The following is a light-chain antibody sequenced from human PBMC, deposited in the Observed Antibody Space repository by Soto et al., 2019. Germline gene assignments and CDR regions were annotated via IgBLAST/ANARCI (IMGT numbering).Light chain of an antibody. Sequence: QSALTQPRSVSGSPGQSVAISCTGTSSDVGGYNYVSWYQQHPGRAPKLMIYDVSERPSGVPDRFSGSKSGYTASLTISGLQAEDEADYYCCSYEGRNMVIFGGGTKLTV. CDR1: SSDVGGYNY. V-gene: IGLV2-11*01. J-gene: IGLJ2*01. CDR3: CSYEGRNMVI. CDR2: DVS.